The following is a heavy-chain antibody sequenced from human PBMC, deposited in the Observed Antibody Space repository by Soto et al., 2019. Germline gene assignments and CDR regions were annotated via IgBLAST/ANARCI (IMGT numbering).Heavy chain of an antibody. V-gene: IGHV4-59*08. CDR2: IYYSGST. CDR1: GGSIRSYY. J-gene: IGHJ4*02. Sequence: PSESLCLTCTVSGGSIRSYYGRSIGQPRVNGMEWIWYIYYSGSTHYNPSLKNRETISVDTTKNQYSLKLSSVTAGVTVLYYCARRDGRYFDYWGQGTLVPVSS. CDR3: ARRDGRYFDY.